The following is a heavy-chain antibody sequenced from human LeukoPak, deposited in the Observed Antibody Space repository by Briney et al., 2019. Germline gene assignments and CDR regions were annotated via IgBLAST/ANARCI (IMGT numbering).Heavy chain of an antibody. CDR2: FDPEDGET. CDR1: GYTLTELS. V-gene: IGHV1-24*01. J-gene: IGHJ5*02. Sequence: ASVKVSCKVSGYTLTELSMHWVRQAPGKGLEWMGGFDPEDGETIYAQKLQGRVTMTTDTSTSTAYMELRSLRSDDTAVYYYARDCSGGSCINWFDPWGQGTLVTVSS. CDR3: ARDCSGGSCINWFDP. D-gene: IGHD2-15*01.